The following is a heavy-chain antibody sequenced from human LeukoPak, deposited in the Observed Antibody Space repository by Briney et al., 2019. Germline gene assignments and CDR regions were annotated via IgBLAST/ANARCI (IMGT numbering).Heavy chain of an antibody. V-gene: IGHV3-48*03. Sequence: GGSLRLSCAASGFTFSSYEMNWVRQAPGKGLEWVSYISSSGSTIYYADSVKGRFTISRDNAKNSLYLQMNSLRAEDTAVYYCARGALTCSGGSCYSRGYMDVWGKGTTVTVSS. CDR3: ARGALTCSGGSCYSRGYMDV. J-gene: IGHJ6*03. D-gene: IGHD2-15*01. CDR1: GFTFSSYE. CDR2: ISSSGSTI.